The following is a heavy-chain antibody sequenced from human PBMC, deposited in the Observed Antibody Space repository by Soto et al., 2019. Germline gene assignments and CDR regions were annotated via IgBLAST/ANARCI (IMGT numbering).Heavy chain of an antibody. CDR1: GGSISSGGYY. CDR3: ARRIAVAGTYGLAWYFDL. D-gene: IGHD6-19*01. J-gene: IGHJ2*01. V-gene: IGHV4-31*03. Sequence: QVQLQESGPGLVKPSQTLSLTCTVSGGSISSGGYYWSWIRQNPGKGREGIGYIYYSGSTYYNPSLKSRVTISVDTSKNQFSLKLSSVTAADTAVYYCARRIAVAGTYGLAWYFDLWGRGTLVTVSS. CDR2: IYYSGST.